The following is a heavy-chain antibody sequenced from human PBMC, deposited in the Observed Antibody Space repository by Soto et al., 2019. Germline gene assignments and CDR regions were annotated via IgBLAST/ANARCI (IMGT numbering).Heavy chain of an antibody. CDR3: ARGGTPYFDC. Sequence: GGSLRLSCVASGFTFSNDGMVWVRQAPGKGLEWVTTISSDGRNEHYADSVKGRFTVSRDNSKNTLFLQMDSLRDEDTAVYYCARGGTPYFDCWGQGTLVTVSS. CDR2: ISSDGRNE. CDR1: GFTFSNDG. J-gene: IGHJ4*02. V-gene: IGHV3-30*04. D-gene: IGHD1-1*01.